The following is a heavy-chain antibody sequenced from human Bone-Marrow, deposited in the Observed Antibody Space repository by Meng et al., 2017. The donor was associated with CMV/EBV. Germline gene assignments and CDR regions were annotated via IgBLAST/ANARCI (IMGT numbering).Heavy chain of an antibody. CDR2: MNPNSGNT. CDR3: ARFGLYCSSTSCYDENWFDP. Sequence: APVKVSCKASGYTFTSYDINWVRQATGQGLEWMGWMNPNSGNTGYAQKFQGRVTMTRNTSISTAYMELSSLRSEDTAVYYCARFGLYCSSTSCYDENWFDPWGQGTLVTVSS. J-gene: IGHJ5*02. V-gene: IGHV1-8*01. CDR1: GYTFTSYD. D-gene: IGHD2-2*01.